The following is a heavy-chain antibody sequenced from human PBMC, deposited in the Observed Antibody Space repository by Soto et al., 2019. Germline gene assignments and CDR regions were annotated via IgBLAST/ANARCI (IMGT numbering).Heavy chain of an antibody. CDR2: IYHSGST. CDR1: GYSISSVYY. CDR3: ARDGSPGVRGVIIPPIHX. D-gene: IGHD3-10*01. Sequence: ETLSLTYAVSGYSISSVYYWGWIRQPPGNGLEWIGSIYHSGSTYYNPSLKSRFTISVDTSKNQFSLKLSSVNAADTAVYYCARDGSPGVRGVIIPPIHXWGQGTLVTVSX. J-gene: IGHJ4*02. V-gene: IGHV4-38-2*02.